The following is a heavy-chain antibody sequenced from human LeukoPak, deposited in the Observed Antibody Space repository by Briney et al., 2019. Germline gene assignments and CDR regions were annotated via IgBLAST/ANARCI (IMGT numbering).Heavy chain of an antibody. CDR1: GFTFSSYA. Sequence: GGSLRLSCAASGFTFSSYAMTWVRQAPGKGLEWVSAIDYSGGITNYADSVKGRFTISRDNSKNTLYLQMNSLTAEDTGVYYCAKDVWARQQLPPGLDYWGQGTLVTVFS. J-gene: IGHJ4*02. V-gene: IGHV3-23*01. CDR2: IDYSGGIT. D-gene: IGHD6-13*01. CDR3: AKDVWARQQLPPGLDY.